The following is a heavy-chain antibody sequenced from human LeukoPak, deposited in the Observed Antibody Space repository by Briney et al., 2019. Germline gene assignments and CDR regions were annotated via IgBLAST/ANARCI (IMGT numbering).Heavy chain of an antibody. CDR3: ARRYQFEYSYGPVYYYYYGMDV. D-gene: IGHD5-18*01. Sequence: SVKVSCKASGGTFSSYAISWVRQAPGQGLEWMGGIIPIFGTATYAQKFQGRVTITADESTSTAYMELSSLRSEDTDVYYCARRYQFEYSYGPVYYYYYGMDVWGQGTTVTVSS. CDR1: GGTFSSYA. V-gene: IGHV1-69*01. J-gene: IGHJ6*02. CDR2: IIPIFGTA.